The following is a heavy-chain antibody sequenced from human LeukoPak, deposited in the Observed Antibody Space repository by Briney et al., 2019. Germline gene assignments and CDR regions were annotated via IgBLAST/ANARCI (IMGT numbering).Heavy chain of an antibody. CDR1: GFTFSNYG. CDR2: IKGNSDTI. J-gene: IGHJ4*02. D-gene: IGHD2/OR15-2a*01. Sequence: GGSLRLSCTASGFTFSNYGMNWVRQAPGKGLEWISYIKGNSDTIHYADSVKGRFTISRDNAKNSLSLQMTSLRAEDTAVYYCVSFYETYWGRGTLVTVSS. V-gene: IGHV3-48*01. CDR3: VSFYETY.